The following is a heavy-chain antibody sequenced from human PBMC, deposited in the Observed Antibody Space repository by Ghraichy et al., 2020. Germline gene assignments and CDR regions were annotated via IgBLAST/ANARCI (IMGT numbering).Heavy chain of an antibody. CDR1: GGSISSSSYY. V-gene: IGHV4-39*01. Sequence: SETLSLTCTVSGGSISSSSYYWGWIRQPPGKGLEWIGSIYYSGSTYYNPSLKSRVTISVDTSKNQFSLKLSSVTAADTAVYYCARHRVGSWYSSSGPNWFDPWGQGTLVTVSS. CDR3: ARHRVGSWYSSSGPNWFDP. J-gene: IGHJ5*02. D-gene: IGHD6-13*01. CDR2: IYYSGST.